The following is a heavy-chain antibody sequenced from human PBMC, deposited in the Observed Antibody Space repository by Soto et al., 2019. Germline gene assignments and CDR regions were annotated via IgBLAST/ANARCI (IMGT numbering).Heavy chain of an antibody. CDR1: GFTFSDYY. D-gene: IGHD2-21*01. CDR3: ARARSSLHISFMDV. Sequence: GGSLRLSCAASGFTFSDYYMSWIRQAPGKGLEWVSFISNSASTIYYADSVKGRFTISRDNAKNSLSLQMIGLRAEDSAMYYCARARSSLHISFMDVWDQGPTLTVSS. CDR2: ISNSASTI. V-gene: IGHV3-11*01. J-gene: IGHJ6*02.